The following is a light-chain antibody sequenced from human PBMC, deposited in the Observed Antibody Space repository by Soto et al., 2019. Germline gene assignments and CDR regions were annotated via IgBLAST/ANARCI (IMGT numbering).Light chain of an antibody. J-gene: IGLJ1*01. Sequence: QSALTQPASVAGSPGQSITISCTGTSSDVGCNKYVSWYQHYPGKAPQRMIGDVSNRPSGVSNRFSGSKSGNTASLTISGLQAEDQADYYCSAFTGTTYVFVTGTKLTVL. CDR2: DVS. CDR3: SAFTGTTYV. CDR1: SSDVGCNKY. V-gene: IGLV2-14*03.